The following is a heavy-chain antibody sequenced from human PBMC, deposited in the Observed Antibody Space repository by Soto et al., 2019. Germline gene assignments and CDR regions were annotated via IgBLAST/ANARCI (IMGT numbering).Heavy chain of an antibody. D-gene: IGHD3-10*02. Sequence: QLQLQESGPGLVKPSETLSLTCTVSGGSISSTNYYWGCLRQPPGKGLEWIGSIYHSGITYHNPSLKIPVTLSVDTSTNQFSLRLSSVTAADAAVYFCARHGLIGVGTTMFGAFDIWGQGTMVAVSS. V-gene: IGHV4-39*01. CDR3: ARHGLIGVGTTMFGAFDI. CDR2: IYHSGIT. J-gene: IGHJ3*02. CDR1: GGSISSTNYY.